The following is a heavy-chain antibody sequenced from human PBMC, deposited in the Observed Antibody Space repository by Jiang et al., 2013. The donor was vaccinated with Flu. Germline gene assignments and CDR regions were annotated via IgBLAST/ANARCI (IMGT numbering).Heavy chain of an antibody. CDR3: AQDSSYAFDK. CDR2: ILYDGSNQ. V-gene: IGHV3-30*02. J-gene: IGHJ3*02. CDR1: GFTFSNYN. Sequence: QLLESGGGVVQPGGSLRLSCAASGFTFSNYNMYWVRQAPGKGLEWMAFILYDGSNQYYADSVKGRFTISRDNSKNTLSLQLNSLRTEDTAVYYCAQDSSYAFDKWGRGTMIIVSS.